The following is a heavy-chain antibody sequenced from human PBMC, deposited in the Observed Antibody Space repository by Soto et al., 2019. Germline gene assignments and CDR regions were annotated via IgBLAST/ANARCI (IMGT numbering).Heavy chain of an antibody. CDR2: IVVGSGNT. D-gene: IGHD3-22*01. J-gene: IGHJ6*02. CDR1: GFTFTSSA. V-gene: IGHV1-58*01. CDR3: AAGFYYDSSGYFYYYYGMDV. Sequence: SVKVSCKASGFTFTSSAVQWVRQARGQRLEWIGWIVVGSGNTNYAQKFQERVTITRDMSTSTAYMELSSLRSEDTAVYYCAAGFYYDSSGYFYYYYGMDVWGQGTTVTVSS.